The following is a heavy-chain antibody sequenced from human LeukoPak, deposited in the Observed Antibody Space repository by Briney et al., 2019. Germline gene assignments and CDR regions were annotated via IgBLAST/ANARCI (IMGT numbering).Heavy chain of an antibody. D-gene: IGHD1-26*01. Sequence: GGSLRLSCAASGFTFSSYAMHWVRQAPGKGLEWVAVISYDGSNKYYADSVKGRFTISRDNSKNTLYLQMNSPRAEDTAVYYCASSEWELTSLDYWGQGTLVTVSS. CDR2: ISYDGSNK. CDR3: ASSEWELTSLDY. V-gene: IGHV3-30-3*01. J-gene: IGHJ4*02. CDR1: GFTFSSYA.